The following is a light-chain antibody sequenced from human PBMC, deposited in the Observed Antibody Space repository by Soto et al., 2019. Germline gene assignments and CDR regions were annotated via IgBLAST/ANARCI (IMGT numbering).Light chain of an antibody. Sequence: DIVLTQSPATLSLSPGDRATLSCRASQRGSGYLAWYQQKPGQAPRLLIYDASNRATGIPVRFSGSGSDTDYTLTISSLEPEDFAVYYCQQRSNLPWTFGQGTKVDVK. CDR2: DAS. CDR1: QRGSGY. V-gene: IGKV3-11*01. CDR3: QQRSNLPWT. J-gene: IGKJ1*01.